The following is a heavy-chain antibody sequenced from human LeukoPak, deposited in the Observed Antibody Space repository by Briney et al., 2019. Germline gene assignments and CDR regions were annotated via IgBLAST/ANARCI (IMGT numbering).Heavy chain of an antibody. CDR2: ISAYNGNT. J-gene: IGHJ4*02. CDR1: GYTFTSYG. D-gene: IGHD4-17*01. CDR3: ARGDDYGDYVGN. V-gene: IGHV1-18*01. Sequence: GESLKISCKASGYTFTSYGISWVRQAPGQGLEWMGWISAYNGNTNYAQKLQGRVTMTTDTSTSTAYMELRSLRSDDTAVYYCARGDDYGDYVGNWGQGTLVTVSS.